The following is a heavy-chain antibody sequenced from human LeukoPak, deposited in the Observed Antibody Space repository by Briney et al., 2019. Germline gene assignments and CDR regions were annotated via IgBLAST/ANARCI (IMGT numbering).Heavy chain of an antibody. Sequence: SETLSLTCTVSRGSISVHYRSWIRQSPGKGLEWSGNIYYSGNTNYNPSLKSRVTISIDTSRIHFSLHLSSVTAADTAVYYCARTRYSGSHNSAFDLCGQGTVVT. J-gene: IGHJ3*01. CDR3: ARTRYSGSHNSAFDL. CDR1: RGSISVHY. CDR2: IYYSGNT. D-gene: IGHD1-26*01. V-gene: IGHV4-59*08.